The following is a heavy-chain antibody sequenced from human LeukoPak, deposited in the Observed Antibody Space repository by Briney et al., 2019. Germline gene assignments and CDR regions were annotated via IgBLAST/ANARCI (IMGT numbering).Heavy chain of an antibody. V-gene: IGHV1-18*01. CDR1: VYTFTSYG. CDR2: ISAYNGNT. D-gene: IGHD3-10*01. CDR3: ARYGSGDSDYFDD. J-gene: IGHJ4*02. Sequence: ASVKVSCKASVYTFTSYGISWVRQAPGQEREGMGWISAYNGNTNYAQKLEGRVTMTTDTSTSTAYMELRSLRTDDTAVYYCARYGSGDSDYFDDWGQGTLVTVSS.